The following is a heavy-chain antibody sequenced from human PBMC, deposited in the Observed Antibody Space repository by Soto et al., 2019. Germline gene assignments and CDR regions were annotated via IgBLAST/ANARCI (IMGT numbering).Heavy chain of an antibody. CDR1: GYTFTSYG. CDR2: ISAYNGNT. D-gene: IGHD3-3*01. CDR3: ARGGGYYDFWSGPIYYYYGMFV. V-gene: IGHV1-18*01. Sequence: ASVKVSCKASGYTFTSYGISWVRQAPGQGLEWMGWISAYNGNTNYAQKLQGRVTMTTDTSTSTAYMELRSLRSDDTAVYYCARGGGYYDFWSGPIYYYYGMFVCGQGTTVTVSS. J-gene: IGHJ6*02.